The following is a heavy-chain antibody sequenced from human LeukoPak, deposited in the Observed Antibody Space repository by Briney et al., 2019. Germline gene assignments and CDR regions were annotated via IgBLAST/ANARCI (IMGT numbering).Heavy chain of an antibody. CDR2: IYYSGST. D-gene: IGHD3-3*01. Sequence: SGTLSLTCTVSGGSISSSSYYWSWIRQPPGKGLEWIGYIYYSGSTYYNPSLKSRVTISVDTSKNQFSLKLSSVTAADTAVYYCAREDSVRGYDFWSGYSPQGWFDPWGQGTLVTVSS. J-gene: IGHJ5*02. CDR3: AREDSVRGYDFWSGYSPQGWFDP. V-gene: IGHV4-30-4*01. CDR1: GGSISSSSYY.